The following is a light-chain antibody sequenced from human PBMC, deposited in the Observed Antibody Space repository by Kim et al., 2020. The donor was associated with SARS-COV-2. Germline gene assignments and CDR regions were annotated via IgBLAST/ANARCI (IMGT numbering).Light chain of an antibody. J-gene: IGKJ2*01. V-gene: IGKV3-15*01. CDR2: VAS. CDR3: QQYDKWPPYT. CDR1: QNVGRS. Sequence: VMTQSPDTLSVSPGERVTLSCKASQNVGRSLAWYEEKPGQAPRLLIYVASTRATGVPARFSGSGSGTDFTLTISSLQSEDFEVYYCQQYDKWPPYTLAQGKKL.